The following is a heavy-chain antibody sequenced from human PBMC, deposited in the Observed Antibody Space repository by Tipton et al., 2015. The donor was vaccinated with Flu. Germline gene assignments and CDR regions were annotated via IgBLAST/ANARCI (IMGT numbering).Heavy chain of an antibody. CDR1: GGSISSYY. CDR2: IYSSGST. V-gene: IGHV4-59*12. CDR3: ARGSGSGTDVTFYF. J-gene: IGHJ4*02. Sequence: TLSLTCTVSGGSISSYYWSWIRQPPGKGLEWIGCIYSSGSTYYNPSLKSRVTISLDTSKNQFSLKLSSVTAADTAVYYCARGSGSGTDVTFYFWGQGTLVTVSS. D-gene: IGHD3-10*01.